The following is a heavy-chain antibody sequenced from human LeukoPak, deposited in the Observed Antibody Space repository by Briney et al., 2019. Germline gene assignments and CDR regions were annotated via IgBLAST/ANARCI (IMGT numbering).Heavy chain of an antibody. CDR1: GGSISTYY. Sequence: PSETLSLTCSVSGGSISTYYWSWIRQPPRKGLEWIGYIYYSGSTSYNPSLKSRVTISLDTSKNQFSLELSSVTAADTAVYYCARHGILDSSRKYYFDYWGQGTLDTVSS. J-gene: IGHJ4*02. CDR2: IYYSGST. CDR3: ARHGILDSSRKYYFDY. V-gene: IGHV4-59*08. D-gene: IGHD6-13*01.